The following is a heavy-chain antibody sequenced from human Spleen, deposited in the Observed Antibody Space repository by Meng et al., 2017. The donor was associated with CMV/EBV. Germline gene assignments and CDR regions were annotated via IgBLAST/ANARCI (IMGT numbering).Heavy chain of an antibody. CDR3: ARHCSSTSCYKSTFDY. Sequence: SETLSLTCAVYGGSFSGYYWSWIRQPPGKGLEWIGEINHSGSTNYNPSLKSRVTISVDTSKNQFSLKLSSVTAADTAVYYCARHCSSTSCYKSTFDYWGQGTLVTVSS. CDR2: INHSGST. D-gene: IGHD2-2*01. CDR1: GGSFSGYY. V-gene: IGHV4-34*01. J-gene: IGHJ4*02.